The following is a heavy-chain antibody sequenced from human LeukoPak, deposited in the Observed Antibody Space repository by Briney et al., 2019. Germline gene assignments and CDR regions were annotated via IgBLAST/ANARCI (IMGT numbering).Heavy chain of an antibody. V-gene: IGHV1-2*02. J-gene: IGHJ4*02. Sequence: ASVNVPCKASGYTFTGYYMHWVRQAPAQGLEWVGWINPNSGGTNYAQKSQGRDTMTRDTSISTAHVELNTLSSDDTAVYYCARAANVLVVPAASKLPLDYWGQGTLVTVSS. CDR2: INPNSGGT. CDR1: GYTFTGYY. D-gene: IGHD2-2*01. CDR3: ARAANVLVVPAASKLPLDY.